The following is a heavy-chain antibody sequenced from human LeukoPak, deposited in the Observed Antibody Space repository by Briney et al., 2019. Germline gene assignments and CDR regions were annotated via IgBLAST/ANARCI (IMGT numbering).Heavy chain of an antibody. V-gene: IGHV3-30*03. CDR2: ISYDGSNK. CDR3: ARERYYGSGSYYDFRY. J-gene: IGHJ4*02. CDR1: GFTFSSYS. D-gene: IGHD3-10*01. Sequence: GGSLRLSCAASGFTFSSYSMNWVRQAPGKGLEWVAVISYDGSNKYYADSVKGRFTTSRDNSKNTLYLQMNSLRAEDTAVYYCARERYYGSGSYYDFRYWGQGTLVTVSS.